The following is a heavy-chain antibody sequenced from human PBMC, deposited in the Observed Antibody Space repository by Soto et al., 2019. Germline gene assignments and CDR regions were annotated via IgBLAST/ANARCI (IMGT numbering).Heavy chain of an antibody. D-gene: IGHD2-2*01. CDR2: ISGSGGST. CDR3: AKAPRYCSSTSCSGGYYYYYYMDV. J-gene: IGHJ6*03. V-gene: IGHV3-23*01. Sequence: GGSLRLSCAASGFTFSSYARSWVLQAPGKGLEWVSAISGSGGSTYYADSVKGRFTISRDNSKNTLYLQMNSLRAEDTAVYYCAKAPRYCSSTSCSGGYYYYYYMDVWGKGTTVTVSS. CDR1: GFTFSSYA.